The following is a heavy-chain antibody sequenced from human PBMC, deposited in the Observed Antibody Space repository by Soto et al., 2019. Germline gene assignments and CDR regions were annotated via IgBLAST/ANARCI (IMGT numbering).Heavy chain of an antibody. J-gene: IGHJ6*02. CDR2: IYPGDSDT. D-gene: IGHD3-9*01. V-gene: IGHV5-51*01. CDR1: GDNFNLHW. Sequence: GESLKISCRGSGDNFNLHWISWVRQEPGRGLEWMGIIYPGDSDTRYNPSFQGQVTISVDKSINTAYLQWDSLEASDTATYYCARHLRSFDFFLYYYGIDVWGQGSTVTVSS. CDR3: ARHLRSFDFFLYYYGIDV.